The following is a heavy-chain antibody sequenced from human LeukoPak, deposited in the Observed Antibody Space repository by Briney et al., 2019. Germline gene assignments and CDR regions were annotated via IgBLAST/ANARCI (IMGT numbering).Heavy chain of an antibody. CDR3: ARRYFDY. J-gene: IGHJ4*02. CDR1: GFTFDDYA. Sequence: GGSLRLSCAASGFTFDDYAMHWVRQAPGKGLEWVSGISWNSGSIGYADSVKGRFTISRDNAKNSLYLQMNSLRAEDTAVYYCARRYFDYWGQGTLVTVSS. CDR2: ISWNSGSI. D-gene: IGHD1-14*01. V-gene: IGHV3-9*01.